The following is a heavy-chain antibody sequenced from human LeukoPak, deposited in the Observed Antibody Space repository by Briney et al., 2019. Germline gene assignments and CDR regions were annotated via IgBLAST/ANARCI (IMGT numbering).Heavy chain of an antibody. CDR3: ARDRQQLVRGDHFDY. CDR1: GGSISSSSYY. J-gene: IGHJ4*02. V-gene: IGHV4-39*07. Sequence: SQTLSLTCTVSGGSISSSSYYWGWIRQPPGKGLEWIGSIYYSGSTYYNPSLKSRVTISVDTSKNQFSLKLSSVTAADTAVYYCARDRQQLVRGDHFDYWGQGTLVTVSS. CDR2: IYYSGST. D-gene: IGHD6-13*01.